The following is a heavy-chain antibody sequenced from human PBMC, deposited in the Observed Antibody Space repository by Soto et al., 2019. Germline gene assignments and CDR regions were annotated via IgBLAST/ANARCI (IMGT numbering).Heavy chain of an antibody. J-gene: IGHJ4*02. Sequence: SETLSLTCAVSGYSISSGYYWGWIRQPPGKGLEWIGSIYHSGSTYYNPSLKSRVTISVDTSKNQLSLKLSSATAADTAVYHCARDHHSSGWYSYWGQGTLVTVSS. CDR3: ARDHHSSGWYSY. CDR1: GYSISSGYY. CDR2: IYHSGST. V-gene: IGHV4-38-2*02. D-gene: IGHD6-19*01.